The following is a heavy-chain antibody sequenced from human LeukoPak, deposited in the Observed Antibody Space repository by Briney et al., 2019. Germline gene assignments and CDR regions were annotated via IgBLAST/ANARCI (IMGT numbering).Heavy chain of an antibody. V-gene: IGHV3-23*01. CDR1: GFIFINYG. CDR2: ISGSTGST. Sequence: PGGSLRLSCAASGFIFINYGMSWVRQAPGKGLEWVSDISGSTGSTYYADSVKGRFTISRDNPKNTLYLQMNSLRGEDTAVYYCARGYDFWSGYSFDYWGQGALVTVSS. J-gene: IGHJ4*02. CDR3: ARGYDFWSGYSFDY. D-gene: IGHD3-3*01.